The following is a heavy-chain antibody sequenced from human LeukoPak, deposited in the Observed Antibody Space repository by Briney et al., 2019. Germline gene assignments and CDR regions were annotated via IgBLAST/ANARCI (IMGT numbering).Heavy chain of an antibody. CDR1: GFTFNTYW. Sequence: GGSLRLFCAASGFTFNTYWMIWVRRAPGKGLEGVANIDQGGYTKYYVDFLKGRFDFPRDNPKDSLYWQMNSLRAEDTALYYCARGPIAVAGRISQWYFDLWGRGTLVTVSS. D-gene: IGHD6-19*01. CDR2: IDQGGYTK. J-gene: IGHJ2*01. CDR3: ARGPIAVAGRISQWYFDL. V-gene: IGHV3-7*03.